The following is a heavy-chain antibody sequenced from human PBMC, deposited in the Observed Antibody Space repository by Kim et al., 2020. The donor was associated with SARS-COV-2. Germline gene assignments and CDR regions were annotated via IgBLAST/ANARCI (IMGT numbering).Heavy chain of an antibody. J-gene: IGHJ4*02. V-gene: IGHV3-23*01. Sequence: GGSLRLSCAASGFTFSIYVMSWVRQAPGKGLERVSGISISGDITYYADSVKGRFTVSRDNSKNALYLQMNNLRAEDTAVYDCAKKYLPLAVSDAFDSWGQGTLVTVSS. D-gene: IGHD2-15*01. CDR3: AKKYLPLAVSDAFDS. CDR1: GFTFSIYV. CDR2: ISISGDIT.